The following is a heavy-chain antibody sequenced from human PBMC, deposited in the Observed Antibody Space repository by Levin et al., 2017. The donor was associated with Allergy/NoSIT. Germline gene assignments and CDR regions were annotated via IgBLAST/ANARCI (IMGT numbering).Heavy chain of an antibody. Sequence: SLKISCAASGFTFSSYGMHWVRQAPGKGLEWVAVISYDGSNKYYADSVKGRFTISRDNSKNTLYLQMNSLRAEDTAVYYCAKGPYSSGWYYFDYWGQGTLVTVSS. D-gene: IGHD6-19*01. CDR2: ISYDGSNK. J-gene: IGHJ4*02. V-gene: IGHV3-30*18. CDR1: GFTFSSYG. CDR3: AKGPYSSGWYYFDY.